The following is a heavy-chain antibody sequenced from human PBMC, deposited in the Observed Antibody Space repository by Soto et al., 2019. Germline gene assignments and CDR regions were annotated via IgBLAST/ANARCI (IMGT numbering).Heavy chain of an antibody. Sequence: PGRSLRLSCAASGFTFSSSAMSWVRQAPGRGLGWFSTISGSGGTPYYADSVKGRFTISRDNSKNTLYLVWNSLRAEDTAVYYCAMGLAAAGPLDYWGQGTLVNVSS. CDR2: ISGSGGTP. CDR1: GFTFSSSA. V-gene: IGHV3-23*01. D-gene: IGHD6-13*01. CDR3: AMGLAAAGPLDY. J-gene: IGHJ4*02.